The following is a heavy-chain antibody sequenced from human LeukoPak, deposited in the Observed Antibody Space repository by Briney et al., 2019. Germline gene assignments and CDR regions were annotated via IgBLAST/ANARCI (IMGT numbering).Heavy chain of an antibody. V-gene: IGHV4-4*02. CDR3: ARDMDSGPDFFDY. J-gene: IGHJ4*02. CDR2: INHSGST. Sequence: SETLSLTCAVSGGSISSSDWWSWGRQAPGKGLEWIGEINHSGSTNYNPSLKSRVTISVDTSKNQFSLKLSSVTAADTAVYYCARDMDSGPDFFDYWGLGTLVTVSS. D-gene: IGHD1-26*01. CDR1: GGSISSSDW.